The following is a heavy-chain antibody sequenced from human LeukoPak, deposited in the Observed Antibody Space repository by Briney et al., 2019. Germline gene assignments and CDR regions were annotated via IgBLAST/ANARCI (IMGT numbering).Heavy chain of an antibody. D-gene: IGHD3-10*01. J-gene: IGHJ6*04. V-gene: IGHV3-30*04. Sequence: PGRSLRLSCAASGFTFSSYAMHWVRQAPGKGLEWVAVISYDGSNKYYADSVKGRFTISRDNSKNTLYLQMNSLRAEDTAVYYCARGRVRGGIYTYYYGMDVWGKGTTVTVSS. CDR2: ISYDGSNK. CDR1: GFTFSSYA. CDR3: ARGRVRGGIYTYYYGMDV.